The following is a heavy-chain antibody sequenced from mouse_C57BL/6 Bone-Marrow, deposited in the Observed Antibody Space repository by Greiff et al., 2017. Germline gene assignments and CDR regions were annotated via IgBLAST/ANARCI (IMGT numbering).Heavy chain of an antibody. CDR1: GFTFSSYA. J-gene: IGHJ3*01. Sequence: EVKLVESGGGLVKPGGSLKLSCAASGFTFSSYAMSWVRQTPEKRLEWVATISDGGSYTYYPDNVKGRFTISRDNAKDNLYLQMSHLKSEDTAMYYCARVEVFAYWGQGTLVTVSA. CDR3: ARVEVFAY. CDR2: ISDGGSYT. V-gene: IGHV5-4*03.